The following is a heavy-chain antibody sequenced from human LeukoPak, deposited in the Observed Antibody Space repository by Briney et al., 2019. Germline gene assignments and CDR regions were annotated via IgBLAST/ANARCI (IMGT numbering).Heavy chain of an antibody. J-gene: IGHJ6*03. CDR1: GDSISSYY. D-gene: IGHD3-22*01. CDR3: GRGRAVYDSSGYPRRYYYYMDV. V-gene: IGHV4-59*01. CDR2: IYYSGRT. Sequence: ASETLSLTCNVSGDSISSYYWRWIRQSPGKGLEWIGYIYYSGRTYYNPALESGVTISVEKSKRQLSLNLRAVNAADRAVYYWGRGRAVYDSSGYPRRYYYYMDVWGKGTTVTVSS.